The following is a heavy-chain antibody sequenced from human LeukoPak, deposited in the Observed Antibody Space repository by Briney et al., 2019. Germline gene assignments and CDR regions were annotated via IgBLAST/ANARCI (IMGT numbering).Heavy chain of an antibody. V-gene: IGHV3-74*01. J-gene: IGHJ5*02. D-gene: IGHD3-10*01. CDR2: INTDGSST. CDR3: ASMVRGVATGWFDP. Sequence: GGSLRLSCAASGFTFSSYWMHWVRQAPGRGLVWVSLINTDGSSTNYADSVRGRFTISRDNAKNTLHLQMNSLRAEDTAVYYCASMVRGVATGWFDPWGQGTLVTVSS. CDR1: GFTFSSYW.